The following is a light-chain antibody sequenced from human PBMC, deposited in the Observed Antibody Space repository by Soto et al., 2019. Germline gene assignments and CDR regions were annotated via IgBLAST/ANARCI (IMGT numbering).Light chain of an antibody. V-gene: IGKV3-11*01. J-gene: IGKJ5*01. CDR1: QSVNNY. CDR3: QQRSNWPIT. CDR2: GTS. Sequence: EIVLTQSPATLSLSPGKRATLSCRASQSVNNYLVWYQQKPGQAPRLLIYGTSNRATDIPARFSGSGSATDFTLTISSLEPEDFAVYYCQQRSNWPITFGQGTRLEIK.